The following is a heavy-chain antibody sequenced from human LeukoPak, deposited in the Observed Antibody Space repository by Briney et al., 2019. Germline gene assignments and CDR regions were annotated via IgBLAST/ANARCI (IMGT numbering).Heavy chain of an antibody. CDR1: GYTFTSYY. J-gene: IGHJ4*02. Sequence: ASVKVSCKASGYTFTSYYMHWVRQAPGQGLEWMGIINPSGGSTSYAQKFQGRVTMTRDTSTSTVYMELSSLRSEDTAVYYCAKDSRTRVSGSYYLFDYWGQGTLVTVSS. V-gene: IGHV1-46*01. CDR2: INPSGGST. D-gene: IGHD1-26*01. CDR3: AKDSRTRVSGSYYLFDY.